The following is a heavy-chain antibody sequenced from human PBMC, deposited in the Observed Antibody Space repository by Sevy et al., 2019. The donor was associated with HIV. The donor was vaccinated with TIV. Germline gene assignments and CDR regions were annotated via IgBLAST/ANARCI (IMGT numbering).Heavy chain of an antibody. J-gene: IGHJ2*01. V-gene: IGHV3-15*01. Sequence: GGSLRLSCAASGFTFSNVWTSWVRQASGKGLEWVGRIQSKSEGGTTDYAAPVKGRFSISRDESSDTLYLQMNSLKTEDTAVYYCTTMMRLYGDPNFRYFDFWGRGTLVTVSS. CDR1: GFTFSNVW. D-gene: IGHD4-17*01. CDR2: IQSKSEGGTT. CDR3: TTMMRLYGDPNFRYFDF.